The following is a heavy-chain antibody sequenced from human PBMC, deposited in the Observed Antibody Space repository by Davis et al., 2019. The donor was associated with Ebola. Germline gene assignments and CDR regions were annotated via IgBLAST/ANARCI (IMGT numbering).Heavy chain of an antibody. CDR3: ARDHGGGTRDNYFDY. Sequence: ASVKVSCKASGYSFTGYYIHWVRQAPGQGLEWMGWINPNNGDTKLAQRFQGRVTMTRDTSIGTAYMELSSLRSDDTARDYCARDHGGGTRDNYFDYWGQGTLGTVSS. CDR2: INPNNGDT. D-gene: IGHD3-16*01. V-gene: IGHV1-2*02. CDR1: GYSFTGYY. J-gene: IGHJ4*02.